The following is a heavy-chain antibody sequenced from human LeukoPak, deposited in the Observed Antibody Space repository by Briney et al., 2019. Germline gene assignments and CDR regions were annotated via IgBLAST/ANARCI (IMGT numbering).Heavy chain of an antibody. D-gene: IGHD3-3*01. V-gene: IGHV1-8*01. J-gene: IGHJ4*02. CDR3: ARAGDFWSGYYSGY. CDR1: GYTFTTYD. Sequence: GASVKVSCKASGYTFTTYDINWVRQATGQGLEWMGWMNPNSGNTGYAQKFQGRVTMTRNTSISTAYMELSSLRSEDTAVYYCARAGDFWSGYYSGYWGQGTLVTVSS. CDR2: MNPNSGNT.